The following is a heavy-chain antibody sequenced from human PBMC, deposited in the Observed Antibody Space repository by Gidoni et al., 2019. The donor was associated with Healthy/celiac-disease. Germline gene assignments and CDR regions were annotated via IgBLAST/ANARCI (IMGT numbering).Heavy chain of an antibody. V-gene: IGHV1-2*06. D-gene: IGHD3-3*01. Sequence: QVQLVQSGAEVKKPGASVKVSCKASGYTFTGYYMHWVRQAPGQGLEWMGRINPNSGGTNYAQKFQGRVTMTRDTSISTAYMELSRLGSDDTAVYYCARGGRFLEWLFHFDYWGQGTLVTVSS. CDR1: GYTFTGYY. CDR3: ARGGRFLEWLFHFDY. CDR2: INPNSGGT. J-gene: IGHJ4*02.